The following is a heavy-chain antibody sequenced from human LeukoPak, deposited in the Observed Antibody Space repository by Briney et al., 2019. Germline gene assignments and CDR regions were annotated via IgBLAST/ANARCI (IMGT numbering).Heavy chain of an antibody. V-gene: IGHV3-30*02. CDR2: IRYDGSNK. D-gene: IGHD2-2*01. Sequence: GGSLRLSCAASGFTFSSYGMHWVRQAPGKGLEWVAFIRYDGSNKYYADSVKGRFTTSRDNSKNTLYLQMNSLRAEDTAVYYCAKAAVVPANWFDPWGQGTLVTVSS. CDR3: AKAAVVPANWFDP. CDR1: GFTFSSYG. J-gene: IGHJ5*02.